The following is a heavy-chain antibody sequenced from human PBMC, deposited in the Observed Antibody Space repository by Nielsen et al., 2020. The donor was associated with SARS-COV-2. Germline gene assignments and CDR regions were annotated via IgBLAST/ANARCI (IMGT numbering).Heavy chain of an antibody. CDR1: GYTFTGYY. CDR3: AREGSGVVPGPLGLGMWYLYCYMDV. J-gene: IGHJ6*03. Sequence: ASVKVSCKASGYTFTGYYMHWVRQAPGQGLEWMGRINPNSGGTNYAQKFQGRVTMTRDTSISTAYMELSRLRSDDTAVYYCAREGSGVVPGPLGLGMWYLYCYMDVWGKGTTVTVSS. CDR2: INPNSGGT. V-gene: IGHV1-2*06. D-gene: IGHD2-2*01.